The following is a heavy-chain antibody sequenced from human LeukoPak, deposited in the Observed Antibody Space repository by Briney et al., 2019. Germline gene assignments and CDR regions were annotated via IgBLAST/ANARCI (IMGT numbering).Heavy chain of an antibody. Sequence: GGSLRLSCAASRFTFDDYGMSWVRQAPGKGLEWVSGINWNGGITGYADSVKGRFTISRDNAKNSLYLQMNSLRAEDTALYYCARVRYSSGWYESYYFDYWGQGTLVTVFS. CDR1: RFTFDDYG. D-gene: IGHD6-19*01. J-gene: IGHJ4*02. CDR2: INWNGGIT. V-gene: IGHV3-20*04. CDR3: ARVRYSSGWYESYYFDY.